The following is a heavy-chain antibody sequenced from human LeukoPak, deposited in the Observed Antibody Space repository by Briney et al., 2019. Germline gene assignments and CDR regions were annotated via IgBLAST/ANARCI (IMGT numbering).Heavy chain of an antibody. CDR2: IKSKSNGGTT. CDR3: TTVTLRPVGL. Sequence: PGGSLRLSCAASGFSFSRAWMSWVRQAPGKGLEWVGRIKSKSNGGTTDYAAPVKGRFTISRDDSKNTLFLQVNSLKIEDTAVYYCTTVTLRPVGLWGQGTLVTVSS. D-gene: IGHD3-10*01. J-gene: IGHJ4*02. V-gene: IGHV3-15*05. CDR1: GFSFSRAW.